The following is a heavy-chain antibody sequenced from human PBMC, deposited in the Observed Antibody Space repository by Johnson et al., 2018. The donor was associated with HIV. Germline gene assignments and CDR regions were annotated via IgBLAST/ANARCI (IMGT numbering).Heavy chain of an antibody. V-gene: IGHV3-7*05. CDR2: IKQDGSEK. D-gene: IGHD5-12*01. CDR1: GFTFSSYW. J-gene: IGHJ3*02. CDR3: ARDHALYRWLPPPAEALDI. Sequence: EVQLVESGGGLVQPGGSLRLSCAASGFTFSSYWMSWVRQAPGKGLEWVANIKQDGSEKYYVDSVKGRFTISRDNAKNSLYLQMNSLRAEDTAVYYCARDHALYRWLPPPAEALDIWGQGTMVTVSS.